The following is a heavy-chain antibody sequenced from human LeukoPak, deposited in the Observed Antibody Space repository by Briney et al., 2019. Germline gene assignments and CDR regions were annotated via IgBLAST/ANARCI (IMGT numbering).Heavy chain of an antibody. J-gene: IGHJ6*03. D-gene: IGHD6-13*01. CDR2: IYHSGST. Sequence: SETLSLTCTVSGYSISSGFYWGWIRQPPGKGLECIGSIYHSGSTYYNPSLKSRVTISVDTSKNQFSLKLRSVTAADTAVYYCARDRVGQQLVGRKYYYYYMDVWGKGNTVTISS. V-gene: IGHV4-38-2*02. CDR3: ARDRVGQQLVGRKYYYYYMDV. CDR1: GYSISSGFY.